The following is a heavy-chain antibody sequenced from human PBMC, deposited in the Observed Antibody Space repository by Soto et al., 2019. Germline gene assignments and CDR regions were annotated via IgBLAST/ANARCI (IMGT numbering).Heavy chain of an antibody. CDR3: AKDGMTTSLRGFDY. V-gene: IGHV3-23*04. Sequence: EVQLVESGGGLVQPGGSLRLSCAASGFTFSSYAMSWVRQAPGKGLKWVSTITGSGANTYYADSVKGRFTISRDNSKNALYLRMNSLGADDPALYYCAKDGMTTSLRGFDYWGQGTLVTVSS. CDR2: ITGSGANT. D-gene: IGHD4-4*01. CDR1: GFTFSSYA. J-gene: IGHJ4*02.